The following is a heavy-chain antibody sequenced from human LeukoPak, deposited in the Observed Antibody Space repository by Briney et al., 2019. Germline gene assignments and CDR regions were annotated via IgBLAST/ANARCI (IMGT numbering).Heavy chain of an antibody. D-gene: IGHD1-7*01. CDR2: GYYSGST. V-gene: IGHV4-59*01. CDR1: GGSISGYY. CDR3: ARKQTGTMYDV. J-gene: IGHJ4*02. Sequence: PSETLSLTCTVSGGSISGYYWTWIRQSPGKGLQWIGYGYYSGSTNYNPSLKSRVTISVDTSKKQISLRLNSVTAADTAVYYCARKQTGTMYDVWGQGTQVTVSS.